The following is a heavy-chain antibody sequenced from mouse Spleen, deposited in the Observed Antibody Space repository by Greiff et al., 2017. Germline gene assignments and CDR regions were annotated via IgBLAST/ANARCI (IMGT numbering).Heavy chain of an antibody. CDR2: INYDGSST. CDR1: GFTFSDYY. J-gene: IGHJ4*01. V-gene: IGHV5-16*01. D-gene: IGHD1-1*01. Sequence: EVQLVESEGGLVQPGSSMKLSCTASGFTFSDYYMAWVRQVPEKGLEWVANINYDGSSTYYLDSLKSRFIISRDNAKNILYLQMSSLKSEDTATYYCARRDYSYAMDYWGQGTSVTVSS. CDR3: ARRDYSYAMDY.